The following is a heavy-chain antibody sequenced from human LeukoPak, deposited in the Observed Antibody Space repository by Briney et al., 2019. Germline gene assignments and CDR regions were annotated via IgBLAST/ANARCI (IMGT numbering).Heavy chain of an antibody. CDR1: GGSISSYY. Sequence: SETLSLTCTVSGGSISSYYWSWIRQPPGKGLEWIAYIYTSGSTNYNPSLTSRVTTSVDTSNNQFSLKLSSVTAADTAVYYSARASYYDPPRAYYYYMDVWGKGTTVTVSS. CDR3: ARASYYDPPRAYYYYMDV. D-gene: IGHD3-3*01. V-gene: IGHV4-4*09. J-gene: IGHJ6*03. CDR2: IYTSGST.